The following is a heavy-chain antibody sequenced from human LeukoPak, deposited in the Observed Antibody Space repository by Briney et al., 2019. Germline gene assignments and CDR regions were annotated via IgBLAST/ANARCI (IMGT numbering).Heavy chain of an antibody. V-gene: IGHV1-18*01. J-gene: IGHJ4*02. CDR1: GYTFTSYG. D-gene: IGHD2-2*01. Sequence: ASVKVSRKASGYTFTSYGISWVRQAPGQGLEWMGWISAYNGNTNYAQKLQGRVTMTTDTSTSTAYMEPSSLRSDDTAVYYCARGGIVVVPAALNPFDYWGQGTLVTVSS. CDR2: ISAYNGNT. CDR3: ARGGIVVVPAALNPFDY.